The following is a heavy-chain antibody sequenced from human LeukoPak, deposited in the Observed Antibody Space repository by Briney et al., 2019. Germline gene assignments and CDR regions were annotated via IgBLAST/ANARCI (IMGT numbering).Heavy chain of an antibody. V-gene: IGHV4-59*12. CDR1: GGSISSYY. D-gene: IGHD3-10*01. CDR2: IYYSGST. CDR3: ARATLWFGELLSGDYYYYYMDV. Sequence: PSETLSLTCTVSGGSISSYYWSWIRQPPGKGLEWIGYIYYSGSTNYNPSLKSRVTISVDTSKNQFPLKLSSVTAADTAVYYCARATLWFGELLSGDYYYYYMDVWGKGTTVTVSS. J-gene: IGHJ6*03.